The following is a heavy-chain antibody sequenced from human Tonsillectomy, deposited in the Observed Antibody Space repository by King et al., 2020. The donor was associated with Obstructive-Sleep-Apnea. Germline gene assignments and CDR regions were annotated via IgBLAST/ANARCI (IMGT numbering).Heavy chain of an antibody. V-gene: IGHV4-31*03. CDR3: ARLYYYDNSGLNWFDP. D-gene: IGHD3-22*01. CDR1: SDSISSGNYY. Sequence: VQLQESGPGLVKPSQTLSLTCTVSSDSISSGNYYWSWIRQHPGKGLEWIGYIFYIGSTYYNPSLKSRVTISVDTSKNQFSLRLSSVTAADTAVYYCARLYYYDNSGLNWFDPWGQGTLVTVSS. CDR2: IFYIGST. J-gene: IGHJ5*02.